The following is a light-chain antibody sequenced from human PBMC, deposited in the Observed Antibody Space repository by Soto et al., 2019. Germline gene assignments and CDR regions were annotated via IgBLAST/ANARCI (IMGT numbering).Light chain of an antibody. J-gene: IGLJ3*02. Sequence: QSVLTQPASVSGSLGQWITISCTGTSSDVGGYNYVSWYQHHPGKAPNLIIYQVYSRPSGVSNRFSGSKFGNTASLTISGLQAEDEADYYCSSYTRTTTFVVFGGGTKLTVL. V-gene: IGLV2-14*01. CDR2: QVY. CDR3: SSYTRTTTFVV. CDR1: SSDVGGYNY.